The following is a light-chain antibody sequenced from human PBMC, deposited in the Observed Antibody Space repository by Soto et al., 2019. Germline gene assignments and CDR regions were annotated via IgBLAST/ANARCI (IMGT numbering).Light chain of an antibody. CDR1: QTVSSNY. Sequence: EIILTQSPDTLSLSPGERATLSCRASQTVSSNYFAWCQQRPGQAPRLLIYGASTRAASIPDRFSGSGSGTDFTVTITRLEPEDSAVYFCQQYTGPPSTVGQGTRLEIK. V-gene: IGKV3-20*01. CDR3: QQYTGPPST. J-gene: IGKJ5*01. CDR2: GAS.